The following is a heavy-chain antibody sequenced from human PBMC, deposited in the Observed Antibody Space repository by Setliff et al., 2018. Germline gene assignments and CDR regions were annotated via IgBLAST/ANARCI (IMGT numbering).Heavy chain of an antibody. CDR3: ARDGSWGYYDSSGSGFDY. D-gene: IGHD3-22*01. J-gene: IGHJ4*02. CDR2: MNPNSGNT. Sequence: ASVKVSCKASGYTFTSYDINWVRQATGQGLEWMGWMNPNSGNTGYAQKFQGRVTMTRNTSISTACMELSSLRSEDTAVYYCARDGSWGYYDSSGSGFDYWGQGTLVT. CDR1: GYTFTSYD. V-gene: IGHV1-8*02.